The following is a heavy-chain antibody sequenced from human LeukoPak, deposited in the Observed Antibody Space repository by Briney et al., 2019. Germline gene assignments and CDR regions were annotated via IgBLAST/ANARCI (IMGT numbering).Heavy chain of an antibody. CDR3: ATVYGDYAGPYDAFDI. CDR2: FDPEDGET. CDR1: GYTLTELS. Sequence: ASVKVSCTVSGYTLTELSMHWVRQAPGKGLEWMGGFDPEDGETIYAQKFQGRVTMTEDTSTDTAYMELSSLRSEDTAVYYCATVYGDYAGPYDAFDIWGQGTMVTVSS. J-gene: IGHJ3*02. V-gene: IGHV1-24*01. D-gene: IGHD4-17*01.